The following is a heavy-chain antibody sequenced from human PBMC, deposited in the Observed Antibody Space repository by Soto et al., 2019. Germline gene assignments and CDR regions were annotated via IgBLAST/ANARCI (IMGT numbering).Heavy chain of an antibody. CDR3: ATSLRFAFDF. V-gene: IGHV4-61*01. Sequence: QVQLQESGPGLVKPSETLSLTCTVSGGSVSTNNNYWSWIRQPPGKGLEWIGYISYSGATNYNPSLKSRVTISVDTSKNQFSLKLNSVIAADTAVYYCATSLRFAFDFWGPGTMITVSS. J-gene: IGHJ3*01. D-gene: IGHD3-16*01. CDR2: ISYSGAT. CDR1: GGSVSTNNNY.